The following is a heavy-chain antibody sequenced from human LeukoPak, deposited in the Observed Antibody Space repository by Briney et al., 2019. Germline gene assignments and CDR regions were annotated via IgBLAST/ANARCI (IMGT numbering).Heavy chain of an antibody. D-gene: IGHD6-19*01. V-gene: IGHV4-39*07. CDR2: RGMYYSGST. Sequence: SXTLSXTCTVSGGSISSSSHYWGWIRQPPGKGLEWIGSRGMYYSGSTYYKSSLKSRVTISVDTSKNQFSLKLNSVTAADTAVYYCTRIGSGWGDFDYWGQGTLVTVSS. CDR3: TRIGSGWGDFDY. CDR1: GGSISSSSHY. J-gene: IGHJ4*02.